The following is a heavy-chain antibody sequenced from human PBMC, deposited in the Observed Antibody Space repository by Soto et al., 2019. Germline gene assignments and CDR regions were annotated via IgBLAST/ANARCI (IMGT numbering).Heavy chain of an antibody. J-gene: IGHJ4*02. CDR3: ARGLGYCTNGVCSLGY. V-gene: IGHV4-34*01. Sequence: SETLSLTCAVYGGSFSGYYWSWIRQPPGKGLEWIGEINHSGSTNYNPSLKSRVTISVDTSKNQFSLKLSSVTAADTAVYYCARGLGYCTNGVCSLGYWGQGTLVTVSS. CDR1: GGSFSGYY. CDR2: INHSGST. D-gene: IGHD2-8*01.